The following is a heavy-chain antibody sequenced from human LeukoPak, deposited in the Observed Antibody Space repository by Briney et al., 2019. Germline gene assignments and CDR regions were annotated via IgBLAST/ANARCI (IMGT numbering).Heavy chain of an antibody. CDR2: INGDESST. D-gene: IGHD2-2*01. Sequence: GGSLRLSCAASAFTFNTYWMHWVRQVPGRGLEWVSRINGDESSTNYADSVKGRFTISRDNAKNSLYLQMNSLRAEDTAVYYCARVVRGPAPDAFDIWGQGTMVTVSS. CDR1: AFTFNTYW. J-gene: IGHJ3*02. V-gene: IGHV3-74*01. CDR3: ARVVRGPAPDAFDI.